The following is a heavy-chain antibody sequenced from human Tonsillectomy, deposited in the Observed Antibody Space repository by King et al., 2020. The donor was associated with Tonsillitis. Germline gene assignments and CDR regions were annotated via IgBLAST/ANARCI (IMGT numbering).Heavy chain of an antibody. CDR1: GGSVSSGSYY. V-gene: IGHV4-61*02. Sequence: VPLQESGPGLVKPSQTLSLTCIVSGGSVSSGSYYWSWIRQPAGKGLEWIGRIYTSGSTNYNPSFKSRVTISVDTSKTQFSLKLSSVTAADTAVYYCARGADSSSWYYFDYWGQGTLVTVSS. CDR3: ARGADSSSWYYFDY. J-gene: IGHJ4*02. CDR2: IYTSGST. D-gene: IGHD6-13*01.